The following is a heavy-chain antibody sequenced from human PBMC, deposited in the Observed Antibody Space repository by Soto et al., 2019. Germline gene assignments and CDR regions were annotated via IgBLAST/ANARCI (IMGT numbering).Heavy chain of an antibody. CDR1: GFSLTTSGVG. J-gene: IGHJ4*02. CDR3: AHRVLRTVFGLVTTTAIYFDF. Sequence: QITLNESGPTVVRPTETLTLTCRFSGFSLTTSGVGVCWIRQSPGKAPEWLGLIYWDDDKRYSASLKSRLTMTKETSKNQVVLTVSDLDPTDTATYYCAHRVLRTVFGLVTTTAIYFDFWGQGTPVAVSS. CDR2: IYWDDDK. V-gene: IGHV2-5*02. D-gene: IGHD3-3*01.